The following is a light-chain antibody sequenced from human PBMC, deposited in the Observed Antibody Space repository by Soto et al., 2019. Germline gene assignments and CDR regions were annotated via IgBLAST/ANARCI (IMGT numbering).Light chain of an antibody. CDR2: ATS. V-gene: IGKV1-6*02. Sequence: AIQMTQSPSSLSASVGDRVTITCRASQDIKHDLGWYQQKPGKAPKLLIYATSNLKSGVTSRFSGTGSGTDFTLTINGLQPEDFATYYCLHDYNYPLTFGGGPRWIS. CDR3: LHDYNYPLT. J-gene: IGKJ4*01. CDR1: QDIKHD.